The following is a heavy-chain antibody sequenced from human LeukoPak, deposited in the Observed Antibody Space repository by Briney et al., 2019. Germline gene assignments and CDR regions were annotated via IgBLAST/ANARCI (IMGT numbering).Heavy chain of an antibody. D-gene: IGHD2-21*02. V-gene: IGHV1-69*13. CDR2: IIPIFGTA. J-gene: IGHJ6*02. CDR1: GGTFSSYA. CDR3: AGVYCGGDCYYTTYYYYYGMDV. Sequence: SVKVSCKASGGTFSSYAISWVRQAPGQGLEWMGGIIPIFGTANYAQKFQGRVTITADESTSTAYMELSSLRSEDTAVYYCAGVYCGGDCYYTTYYYYYGMDVWGQGTTVTVSS.